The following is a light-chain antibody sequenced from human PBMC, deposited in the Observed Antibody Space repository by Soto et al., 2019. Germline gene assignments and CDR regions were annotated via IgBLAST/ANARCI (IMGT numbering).Light chain of an antibody. J-gene: IGKJ2*01. CDR2: GAS. CDR1: QSVSSSY. CDR3: QQYGSSPRT. Sequence: EIVLTQSPGTLSLSPGERATLSCRASQSVSSSYLAWYQQKPAQAPRLLIYGASSRATGIPYRFSGSGSGTDFTLTISRLETEDFAVYYCQQYGSSPRTFGQGTKLEIK. V-gene: IGKV3-20*01.